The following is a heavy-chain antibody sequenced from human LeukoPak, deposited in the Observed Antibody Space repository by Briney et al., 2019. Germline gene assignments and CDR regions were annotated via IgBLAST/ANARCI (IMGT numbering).Heavy chain of an antibody. CDR2: IYHSGRT. Sequence: SETLSLTCAVSGYSISSGYYWGWMRQPPGKGREWSGSIYHSGRTYYNPFLKSRVTISVDTSKNQFSLKLSSVTAADTAVYYCARRYYDFWSGYYPAAFDIWGQGTMVTVSS. CDR3: ARRYYDFWSGYYPAAFDI. J-gene: IGHJ3*02. V-gene: IGHV4-38-2*01. CDR1: GYSISSGYY. D-gene: IGHD3-3*01.